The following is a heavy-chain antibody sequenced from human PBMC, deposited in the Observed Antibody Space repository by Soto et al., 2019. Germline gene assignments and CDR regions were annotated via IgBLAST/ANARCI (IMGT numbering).Heavy chain of an antibody. V-gene: IGHV3-30*02. CDR3: ATGHSSSWYYCDY. CDR1: GFTFSIYD. CDR2: IRYDGSKK. J-gene: IGHJ4*02. D-gene: IGHD6-13*01. Sequence: RGSLRLSCAASGFTFSIYDMHWVRQAPGKGLEWVAVIRYDGSKKYYADSVKGRFTISRDNSKNTLYLQMNSLRAEDTAVYYCATGHSSSWYYCDYWGQGTLVTVSS.